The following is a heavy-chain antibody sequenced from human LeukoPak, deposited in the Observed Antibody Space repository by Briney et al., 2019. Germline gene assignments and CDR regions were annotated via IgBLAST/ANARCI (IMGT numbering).Heavy chain of an antibody. V-gene: IGHV3-7*04. CDR2: IKQDGSEK. Sequence: ETLSLTCAVSGGSMSSSKWWSWFRQAPGKGLEWVANIKQDGSEKKYVDSVKGRFSISRDNAKNSLYLQIYSLRVEDTAGYYCARWYGGSGSWVLDVWGEGTTVTVSS. CDR3: ARWYGGSGSWVLDV. CDR1: GGSMSSSKW. J-gene: IGHJ6*04. D-gene: IGHD3-10*01.